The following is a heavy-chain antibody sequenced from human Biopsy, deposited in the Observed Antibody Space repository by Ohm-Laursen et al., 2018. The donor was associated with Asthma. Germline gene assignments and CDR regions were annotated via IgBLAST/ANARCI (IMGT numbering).Heavy chain of an antibody. CDR1: GFTFSSYG. Sequence: SLRLSCTASGFTFSSYGMHWVRQAPGKGLEWVAVISYDGSNKYYADSVKGRFSISRDNSKNTLYLQMNSLRAEDTAVYYCASQSSGPDFWSGYYYFDYWGQGTLVTVSS. J-gene: IGHJ4*02. V-gene: IGHV3-30*03. CDR2: ISYDGSNK. D-gene: IGHD3-3*01. CDR3: ASQSSGPDFWSGYYYFDY.